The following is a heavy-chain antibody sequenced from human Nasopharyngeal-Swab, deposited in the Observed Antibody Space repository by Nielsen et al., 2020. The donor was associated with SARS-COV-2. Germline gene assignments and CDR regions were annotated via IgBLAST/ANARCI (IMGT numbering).Heavy chain of an antibody. CDR2: IDWDDDK. V-gene: IGHV2-70*12. Sequence: SGPTLVKPTQTITLTCTFSGFSLSTSGMCVSWIRQPPGKALEWLALIDWDDDKYYSTSLKTRLTISKDTSKNQVVLTMTNMDPVDTATYYCAHRRSSSWYGDWFDPWGQGTLVTVSS. J-gene: IGHJ5*02. CDR3: AHRRSSSWYGDWFDP. D-gene: IGHD6-13*01. CDR1: GFSLSTSGMC.